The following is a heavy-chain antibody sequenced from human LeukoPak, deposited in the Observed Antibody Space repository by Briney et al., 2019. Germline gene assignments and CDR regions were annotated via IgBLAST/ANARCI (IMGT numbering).Heavy chain of an antibody. V-gene: IGHV4-59*08. CDR3: ARQIGQQLVSDY. CDR2: IYYSGST. CDR1: GGSISSYY. Sequence: TSSETLSLTCTVSGGSISSYYWSWIRQPPGKGLEWIGYIYYSGSTNYNPSLKSRVTISVDTSKNQFSLKLSSVTAADTAVYYCARQIGQQLVSDYWGQGTLVTVSS. D-gene: IGHD6-13*01. J-gene: IGHJ4*02.